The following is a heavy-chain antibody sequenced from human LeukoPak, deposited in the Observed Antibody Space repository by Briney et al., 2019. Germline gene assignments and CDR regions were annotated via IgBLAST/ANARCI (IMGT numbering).Heavy chain of an antibody. J-gene: IGHJ6*03. CDR3: ARERYSSSWYTRYYYYMDV. V-gene: IGHV1-69*06. Sequence: ASVKVSCKASGGTFSSYGISWVRQAPGQGLEWMGGIIPFFGRADYAQKFQGRVTITADKSTSTAYMDLTSLKSEDTAVYYCARERYSSSWYTRYYYYMDVWGKGTTVTVSS. D-gene: IGHD6-13*01. CDR1: GGTFSSYG. CDR2: IIPFFGRA.